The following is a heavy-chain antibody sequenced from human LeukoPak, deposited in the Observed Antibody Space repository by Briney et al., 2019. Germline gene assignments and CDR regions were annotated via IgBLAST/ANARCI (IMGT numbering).Heavy chain of an antibody. CDR2: INHSGST. D-gene: IGHD5-18*01. CDR3: ARRPGYSYGYDYYYYMDV. CDR1: GGSFSGYY. V-gene: IGHV4-34*01. Sequence: SETLSLTCAVYGGSFSGYYWSWIRQPPGKGLEWIGEINHSGSTNYNPSLKSRVTISVHTSKNQFSLKLSSVTAADTAVYYCARRPGYSYGYDYYYYMDVWGKGTTVTISS. J-gene: IGHJ6*03.